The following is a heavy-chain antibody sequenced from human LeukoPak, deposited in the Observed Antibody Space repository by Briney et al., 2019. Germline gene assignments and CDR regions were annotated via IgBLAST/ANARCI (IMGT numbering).Heavy chain of an antibody. CDR3: ARGGEKYYYDSSGSDY. V-gene: IGHV1-46*01. Sequence: ASVKVSCKASRYTFTSYYMHWVRQAPGQGLEWMGIINPSGGSTSYAQKFQGRVTMTRDTSTSTVYMELSSLRSEDTAVYYCARGGEKYYYDSSGSDYWGQGTLVTVSS. CDR1: RYTFTSYY. CDR2: INPSGGST. D-gene: IGHD3-22*01. J-gene: IGHJ4*02.